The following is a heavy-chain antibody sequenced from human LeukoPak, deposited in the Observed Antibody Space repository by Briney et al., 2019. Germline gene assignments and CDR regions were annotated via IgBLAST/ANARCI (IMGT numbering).Heavy chain of an antibody. CDR2: ISAYNGNT. CDR1: GYTFTSYG. J-gene: IGHJ4*02. D-gene: IGHD5-12*01. Sequence: ASVKVSCKASGYTFTSYGISWVRQAPGQGLEWMGWISAYNGNTNYAQKLQGRVTMTTDTSTSTAYMEPRSLRSDDTAVYYCARDHLGGYDFDYWAREPWSPSPQ. CDR3: ARDHLGGYDFDY. V-gene: IGHV1-18*04.